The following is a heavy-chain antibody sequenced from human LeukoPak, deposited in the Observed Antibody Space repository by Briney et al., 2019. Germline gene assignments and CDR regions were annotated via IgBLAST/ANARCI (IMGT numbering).Heavy chain of an antibody. CDR1: GFTLGSYW. Sequence: PGGSLRLSCAASGFTLGSYWMTWVRQAPRKGLEWAAAIKEDGSETYYVDSVKGRFTISRDNAKNSLYLQMSSLKAEDTAVYYCARTTYGDYWGQGTLVTVSS. D-gene: IGHD1-1*01. V-gene: IGHV3-7*02. J-gene: IGHJ4*02. CDR2: IKEDGSET. CDR3: ARTTYGDY.